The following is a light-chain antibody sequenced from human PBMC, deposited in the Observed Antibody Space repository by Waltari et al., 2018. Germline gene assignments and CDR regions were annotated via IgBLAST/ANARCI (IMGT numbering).Light chain of an antibody. CDR2: HSS. CDR1: QGISKY. V-gene: IGKV3-20*01. CDR3: QHYVSLPAT. Sequence: GRASQGISKYLAGYQQKPGQAPRLLIYHSSCRSTGIPDRFSGSGFGTDFSLTISRLEPEDFAVYYCQHYVSLPATFGQGTKLEIK. J-gene: IGKJ1*01.